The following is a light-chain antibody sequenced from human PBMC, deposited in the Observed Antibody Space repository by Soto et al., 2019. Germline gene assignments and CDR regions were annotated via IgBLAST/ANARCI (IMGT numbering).Light chain of an antibody. J-gene: IGKJ5*01. CDR3: QQYHRSSIT. Sequence: DIQMTQSPSTLSTSVGDRVTITVRASQSLNNGLAWYQQKPGKAPNLLIYDASTLERGVPSRFSGTGSGTEFTLTISSLQPDDFATYYCQQYHRSSITFGQGTRLEIK. V-gene: IGKV1-5*01. CDR2: DAS. CDR1: QSLNNG.